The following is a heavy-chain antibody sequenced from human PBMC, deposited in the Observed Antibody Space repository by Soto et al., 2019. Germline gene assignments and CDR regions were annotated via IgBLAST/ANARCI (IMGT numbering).Heavy chain of an antibody. CDR2: INAGNGNT. J-gene: IGHJ6*02. Sequence: XSVKVSCTASGYTFTGYAMHLVRQAPGQRLEWMGWINAGNGNTKYSQKFQGRVTITRDTSASTAYMELSSLRSEDTAVYYCAREAHLYYYGMDFWGQGTTVTVSS. CDR3: AREAHLYYYGMDF. CDR1: GYTFTGYA. V-gene: IGHV1-3*01.